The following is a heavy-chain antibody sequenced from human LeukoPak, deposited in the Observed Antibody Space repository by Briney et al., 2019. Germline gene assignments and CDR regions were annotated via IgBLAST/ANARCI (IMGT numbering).Heavy chain of an antibody. D-gene: IGHD2-2*01. CDR2: IIPILSIA. V-gene: IGHV1-69*04. CDR3: ARDGGYCRRTRCSHLSES. CDR1: VGTFSSYA. Sequence: GSSVKVSCKASVGTFSSYAISWVRQAPGQGLEWMGRIIPILSIANYAQKFQGRDPITADESTTTAYMELSSLRSEDTAVYYCARDGGYCRRTRCSHLSESWGQGTRVTVSS. J-gene: IGHJ5*02.